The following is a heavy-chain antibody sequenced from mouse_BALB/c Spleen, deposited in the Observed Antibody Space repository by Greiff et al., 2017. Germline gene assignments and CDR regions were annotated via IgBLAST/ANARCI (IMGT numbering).Heavy chain of an antibody. V-gene: IGHV1-20*02. CDR2: INPYNGDT. CDR3: ARVYYGSSYDYYAMDY. J-gene: IGHJ4*01. Sequence: VQLKQSGPELVKPGASVKISCKASGYSFTGYFMNWVMQSHGKSLEWIGRINPYNGDTFYNQKFKGKATLTVDKSSSTAHMELRSLASEDSAVYYCARVYYGSSYDYYAMDYWGQGTSVTVSS. CDR1: GYSFTGYF. D-gene: IGHD1-1*01.